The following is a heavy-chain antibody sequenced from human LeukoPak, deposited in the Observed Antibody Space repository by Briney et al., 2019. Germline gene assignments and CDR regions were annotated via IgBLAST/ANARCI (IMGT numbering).Heavy chain of an antibody. CDR2: MNPNSGNT. CDR3: ARGTSTVTTLYTEYYYYYYMDV. CDR1: GYTFTSYD. J-gene: IGHJ6*03. V-gene: IGHV1-8*02. D-gene: IGHD4-17*01. Sequence: ASVKVSCKASGYTFTSYDINWVRQATGQGLEWMGWMNPNSGNTGYAQKFQGRVTMTRNTSISTAYMELSSLRSEDTAVYYCARGTSTVTTLYTEYYYYYYMDVWGKGTTVTIPS.